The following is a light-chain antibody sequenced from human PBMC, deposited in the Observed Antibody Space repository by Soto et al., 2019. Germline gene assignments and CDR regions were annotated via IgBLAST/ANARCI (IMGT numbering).Light chain of an antibody. CDR3: ISYTDSSTYV. V-gene: IGLV2-18*02. Sequence: QSVLTQPPSVSGSPGQSVTISCTGTSNDVASNYRVSWYQQPPGTAPQLVIYGVTNRPSGVPDRFSGSRSGNTASLTISGLQAEDEADYFCISYTDSSTYVFGTGTQLTVL. CDR2: GVT. J-gene: IGLJ7*01. CDR1: SNDVASNYR.